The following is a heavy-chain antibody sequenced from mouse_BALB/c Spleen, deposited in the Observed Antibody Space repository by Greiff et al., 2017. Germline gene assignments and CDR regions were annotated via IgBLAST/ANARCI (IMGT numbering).Heavy chain of an antibody. D-gene: IGHD4-1*01. CDR2: INSNGGST. J-gene: IGHJ2*01. CDR1: GFTFSSYG. Sequence: EVQLVESGGGLVQPGGSLKLSCAASGFTFSSYGMSWVRQTPDKRLELVATINSNGGSTYYPDSVKGRFTISRDNAKNTLYLQMSSLKSEDTAMYYCARRGAGRYFDYWGQGTTLTVSS. CDR3: ARRGAGRYFDY. V-gene: IGHV5-6-3*01.